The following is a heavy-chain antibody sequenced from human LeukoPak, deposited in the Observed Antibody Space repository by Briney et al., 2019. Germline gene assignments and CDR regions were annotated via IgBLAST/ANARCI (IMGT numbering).Heavy chain of an antibody. D-gene: IGHD5-24*01. V-gene: IGHV5-51*01. CDR1: GYSFTTHW. CDR3: ARHAVRDGYNRHNDY. Sequence: GESLKISCKGSGYSFTTHWIAWVRQMPGKGLEWMGIIYPGDSDTRYSPSFQGQVTISADKSISTAYLQWNSLKDSDTAMYYCARHAVRDGYNRHNDYWGQGTLVTVSS. CDR2: IYPGDSDT. J-gene: IGHJ4*02.